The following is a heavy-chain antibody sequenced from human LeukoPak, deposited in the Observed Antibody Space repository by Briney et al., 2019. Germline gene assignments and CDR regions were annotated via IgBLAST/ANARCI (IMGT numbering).Heavy chain of an antibody. CDR2: IYHSGST. Sequence: SETLSLTCAVSGYSISRGYYWGWIRPPPGKGLEWIGSIYHSGSTYYNPSLKSRVTISVDTSKNQFSLKLSSVTAADTAVYYCARAKYYYDSSGSVNYFDYWGQGTLVTVSS. CDR1: GYSISRGYY. CDR3: ARAKYYYDSSGSVNYFDY. D-gene: IGHD3-22*01. V-gene: IGHV4-38-2*01. J-gene: IGHJ4*02.